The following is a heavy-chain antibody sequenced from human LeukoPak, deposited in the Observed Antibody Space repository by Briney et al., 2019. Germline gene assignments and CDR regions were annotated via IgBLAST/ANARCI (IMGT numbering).Heavy chain of an antibody. CDR2: MYYSGST. V-gene: IGHV4-59*01. J-gene: IGHJ5*02. D-gene: IGHD1-26*01. CDR3: ARLGGNYPSNCFLP. CDR1: GVSISSYY. Sequence: PSETLSLTCTVSGVSISSYYWSWIRQPPGKGLEWIGYMYYSGSTDYNPSLKSRVSISVDTSKNKFSLKLSSRTAADTAAYYCARLGGNYPSNCFLPRGRGALVTVSS.